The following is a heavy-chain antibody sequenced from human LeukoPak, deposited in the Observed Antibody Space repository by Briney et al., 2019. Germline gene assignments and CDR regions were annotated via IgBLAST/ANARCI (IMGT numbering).Heavy chain of an antibody. J-gene: IGHJ5*02. V-gene: IGHV4-38-2*01. CDR2: IYHSGST. CDR1: GYSISSGYY. CDR3: ARHRPIVVVPAASFDP. Sequence: PSETLSLTCAVSGYSISSGYYWGWIRQPPGKGLEWIGSIYHSGSTYYNPSPKSRVTISVDTSKNQFSLKLSSVTAADTAVYYCARHRPIVVVPAASFDPWGQGTLVTVSS. D-gene: IGHD2-2*01.